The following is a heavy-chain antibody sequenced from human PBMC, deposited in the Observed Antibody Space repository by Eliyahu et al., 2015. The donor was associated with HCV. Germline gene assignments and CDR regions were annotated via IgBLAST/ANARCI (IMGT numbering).Heavy chain of an antibody. D-gene: IGHD6-19*01. CDR2: IXYXGST. J-gene: IGHJ5*02. CDR3: ASGGGGIAVTGTGGWFDP. V-gene: IGHV4-59*01. Sequence: QVQLQESGPGLVKPSETLSLTCTVSGXSXXTYXWXWIRQPPGKGLEWIGYIXYXGSTNYNPSLKSRVTISVDTSKNQFSLNLTSVTAADTAMYYCASGGGGIAVTGTGGWFDPWGQGTLVTVSS. CDR1: GXSXXTYX.